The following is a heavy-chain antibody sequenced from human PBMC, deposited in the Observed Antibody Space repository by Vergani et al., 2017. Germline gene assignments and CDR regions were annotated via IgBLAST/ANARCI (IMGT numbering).Heavy chain of an antibody. D-gene: IGHD3-22*01. Sequence: QLQLQESGPGLVKPSETLSLTCTVSGGSISSSSYYWGWIRQPPGKGLEWIGSIYYSGSTYYNPSLKSRVTISVDTSKNQFSLKLSSVTAADTAVYYCARGRITMIVEDAFDIWGQGTMVTVSS. CDR3: ARGRITMIVEDAFDI. CDR2: IYYSGST. V-gene: IGHV4-39*01. CDR1: GGSISSSSYY. J-gene: IGHJ3*02.